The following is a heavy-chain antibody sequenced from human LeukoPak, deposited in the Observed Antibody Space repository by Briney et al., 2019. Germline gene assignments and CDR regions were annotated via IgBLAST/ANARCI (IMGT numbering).Heavy chain of an antibody. CDR1: GGSISSYY. V-gene: IGHV4-59*01. D-gene: IGHD3-16*02. CDR3: ARVIAFRGYMDV. Sequence: SETLSLTCTVSGGSISSYYWSWIRQPPGKGLEWVGYIYYSGSTNYNPYLKSRVTISVDTSNNQFSLKLSSGTAADTAVYYCARVIAFRGYMDVWGKGTTVTVSS. J-gene: IGHJ6*03. CDR2: IYYSGST.